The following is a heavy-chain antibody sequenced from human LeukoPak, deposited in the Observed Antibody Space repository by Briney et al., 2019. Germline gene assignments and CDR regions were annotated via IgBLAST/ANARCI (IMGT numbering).Heavy chain of an antibody. V-gene: IGHV4-59*01. J-gene: IGHJ5*02. CDR3: ARLAPYVANWFDP. D-gene: IGHD3-16*01. Sequence: PSETLSLTCTVSGGSIRSFYWNWIRQRPGRGLEWIGYIYHSGTTSYNPSLKSRVTISVDTSKNQFSLKLSSVTAADTAVYHCARLAPYVANWFDPWGQGTLVTVSS. CDR1: GGSIRSFY. CDR2: IYHSGTT.